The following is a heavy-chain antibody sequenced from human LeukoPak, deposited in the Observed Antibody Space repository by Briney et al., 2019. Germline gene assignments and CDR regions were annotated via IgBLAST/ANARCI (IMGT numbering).Heavy chain of an antibody. J-gene: IGHJ3*02. CDR3: ARDKSGTLGDYDAFDI. CDR2: ISSSTTYT. D-gene: IGHD4-17*01. V-gene: IGHV3-11*06. Sequence: GGSLRLSCAASGFTFSDYYMSWIRQAPGKGLEWISYISSSTTYTNYADSVKGRFTISRDNAKNSLFLQMNSLRAEDTAVYYCARDKSGTLGDYDAFDIRGQGTMVTVSS. CDR1: GFTFSDYY.